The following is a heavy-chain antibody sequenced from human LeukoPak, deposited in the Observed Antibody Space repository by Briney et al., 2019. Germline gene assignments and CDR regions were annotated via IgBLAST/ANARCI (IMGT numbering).Heavy chain of an antibody. CDR1: GGSFIDYS. CDR2: IIAILDTA. V-gene: IGHV1-69*08. D-gene: IGHD4-17*01. CDR3: ARDNGDYWFDY. J-gene: IGHJ4*02. Sequence: SVKVSCKASGGSFIDYSISWVRQAPGQGLEWMGRIIAILDTAHYAQKFQGRFTITADKSTTTVYMELSSLRSDDTAVYYCARDNGDYWFDYWGQGTLVTVSS.